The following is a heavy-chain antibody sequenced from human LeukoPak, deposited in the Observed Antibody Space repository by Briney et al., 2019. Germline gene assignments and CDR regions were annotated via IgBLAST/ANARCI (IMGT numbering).Heavy chain of an antibody. J-gene: IGHJ4*02. V-gene: IGHV1-69*05. D-gene: IGHD3-10*01. CDR1: GGTFSSYA. CDR2: IIPIFGTA. CDR3: ARHERFGISSGYFDY. Sequence: SVKVSCKASGGTFSSYAISWVRQAPGQGLEWMGRIIPIFGTANYAQKFQGRVTITTDESTSTAYMELSSLRSEDTAVYYCARHERFGISSGYFDYWGQGTLVTVSS.